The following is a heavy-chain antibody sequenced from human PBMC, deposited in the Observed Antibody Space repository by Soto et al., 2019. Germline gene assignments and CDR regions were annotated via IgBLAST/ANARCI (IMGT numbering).Heavy chain of an antibody. CDR1: GYAFNTYG. CDR3: ARLRVDILSAAFFDH. J-gene: IGHJ4*02. CDR2: INAGNGNI. D-gene: IGHD3-9*01. V-gene: IGHV1-3*01. Sequence: ASVKVSCKTSGYAFNTYGINWVRQAPGQSIEWMGYINAGNGNIKHAQKFQDRVTITRDTSARTVYMELSRLTSEDTAIYYCARLRVDILSAAFFDHWGQRTLVTVAS.